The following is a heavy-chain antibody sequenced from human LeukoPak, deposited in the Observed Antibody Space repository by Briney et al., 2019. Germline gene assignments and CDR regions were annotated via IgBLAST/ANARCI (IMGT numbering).Heavy chain of an antibody. Sequence: PGGSLRLSCAASGFTVSSNYMSWVRQAPGKGLEWVSVIYSGGSTYYADSVKGRFTISRDNAKNSLYLQMNSLRAEDTALYHCARGTVAGDAFDIWGQGTMVTVSS. CDR3: ARGTVAGDAFDI. J-gene: IGHJ3*02. D-gene: IGHD6-19*01. V-gene: IGHV3-53*01. CDR2: IYSGGST. CDR1: GFTVSSNY.